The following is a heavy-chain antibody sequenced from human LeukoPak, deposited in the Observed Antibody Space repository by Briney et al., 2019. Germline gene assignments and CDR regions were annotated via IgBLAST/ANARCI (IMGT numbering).Heavy chain of an antibody. Sequence: GGSLRLSCAASGFTFSSYGMHRVRQAPGKGLEWVAGISYDGSNKYYADSVKGRFTISRDNSKNTLYLQMNSLRAEDTAVYYCAKSDKGAFDIWGQGTMVTVSS. CDR1: GFTFSSYG. CDR2: ISYDGSNK. CDR3: AKSDKGAFDI. J-gene: IGHJ3*02. V-gene: IGHV3-30*18.